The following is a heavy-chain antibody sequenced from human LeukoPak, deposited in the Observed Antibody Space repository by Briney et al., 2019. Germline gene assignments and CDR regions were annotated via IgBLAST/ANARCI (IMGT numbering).Heavy chain of an antibody. D-gene: IGHD3-3*01. J-gene: IGHJ4*02. CDR2: IKLDGSEK. CDR1: GFTFGKYW. Sequence: PGGCLRLSCVASGFTFGKYWMSWVRQAPGKGLEWVANIKLDGSEKNYVDSVKGRFTISRDNTKNSLYLQMNSLRVEDTAVFYCARDQYDTWSRRGNFDSWGQGTLVIVSS. CDR3: ARDQYDTWSRRGNFDS. V-gene: IGHV3-7*03.